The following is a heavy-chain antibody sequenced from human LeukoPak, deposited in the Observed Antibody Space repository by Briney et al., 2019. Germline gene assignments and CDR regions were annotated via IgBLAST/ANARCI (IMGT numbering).Heavy chain of an antibody. CDR1: GGSISSYY. CDR2: TYTSGSI. J-gene: IGHJ5*02. CDR3: ARSLNSGYLPNWFDP. V-gene: IGHV4-4*07. D-gene: IGHD3-22*01. Sequence: PSETLSLTCTVSGGSISSYYWSWIRQPAGKGLEWIGRTYTSGSINYNPSLKSRVTMSVDRSKNQFSPKLSSVTAADTAVYYCARSLNSGYLPNWFDPWGQGTLVTVSS.